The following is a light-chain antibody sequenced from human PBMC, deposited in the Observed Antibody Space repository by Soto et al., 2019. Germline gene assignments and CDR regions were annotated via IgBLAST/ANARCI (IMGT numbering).Light chain of an antibody. J-gene: IGKJ2*01. CDR1: QSVSSN. V-gene: IGKV3-15*01. Sequence: EIVMTQSPATLSVSPGERATLSCRASQSVSSNLAWYQQIPGQAPRLLIYGASTRATGVPARFSGSGSGTEFTRTISSLQSEDFAVYYCQQYVNWPPKYTFGQGTKLEIK. CDR2: GAS. CDR3: QQYVNWPPKYT.